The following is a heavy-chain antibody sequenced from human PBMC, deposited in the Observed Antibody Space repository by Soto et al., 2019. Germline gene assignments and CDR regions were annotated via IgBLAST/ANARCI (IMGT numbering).Heavy chain of an antibody. Sequence: EVQLLESGGGLVQPGGSLRLSCAASGFTFSSYAMSWVRQAPGKGLEWVSAISGSGGSTYYADSVKGRFTRSRDNSKNTLYMQMNSRRAEDTAVYYCAKGSSGWYAEYFQHWGQGTLVTVSS. V-gene: IGHV3-23*01. D-gene: IGHD6-19*01. J-gene: IGHJ1*01. CDR3: AKGSSGWYAEYFQH. CDR2: ISGSGGST. CDR1: GFTFSSYA.